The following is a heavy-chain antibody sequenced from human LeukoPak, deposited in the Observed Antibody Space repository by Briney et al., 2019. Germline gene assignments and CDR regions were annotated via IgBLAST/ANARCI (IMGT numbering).Heavy chain of an antibody. V-gene: IGHV3-48*01. CDR1: GFTFSSYS. Sequence: GGSLRLSCAASGFTFSSYSMNWVRQAPGKGLEWVSFISSRSSTIYYADSVKGRFTISRDNAKDSLSLQMNSLRAEDTAMYYCASINSIVVAGIHYFEYWGQGTLVTVSS. J-gene: IGHJ4*02. CDR3: ASINSIVVAGIHYFEY. CDR2: ISSRSSTI. D-gene: IGHD6-19*01.